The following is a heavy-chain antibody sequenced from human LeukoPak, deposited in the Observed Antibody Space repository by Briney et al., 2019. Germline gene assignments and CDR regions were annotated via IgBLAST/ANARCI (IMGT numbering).Heavy chain of an antibody. J-gene: IGHJ3*02. CDR3: ARQQEYCSGGSCYDHGAFDI. Sequence: GESLKISCKGSGYSFTSYWIGWVRQMPGKGLEWMGIIYPGDSDTRYSPSFQGQVTISADKSISTAYLQWSSLKASDTAMYYCARQQEYCSGGSCYDHGAFDIWSQGTMVTVSS. CDR1: GYSFTSYW. CDR2: IYPGDSDT. D-gene: IGHD2-15*01. V-gene: IGHV5-51*01.